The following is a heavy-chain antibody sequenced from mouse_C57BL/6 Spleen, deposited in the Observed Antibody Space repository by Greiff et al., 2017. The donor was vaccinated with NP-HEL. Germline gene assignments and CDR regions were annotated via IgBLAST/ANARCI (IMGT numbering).Heavy chain of an antibody. V-gene: IGHV1-18*01. CDR1: GYTFTDYN. CDR2: INPNNGGT. J-gene: IGHJ2*01. Sequence: EVQLQQSGPELVKPGASVKIPCKASGYTFTDYNMDWVKQSHGKSLEWIGDINPNNGGTIYNQKFKGKATLTVDQSSSTAYMELRSLTSEDTAVYYCARWRYYGSRGDYWGQGTTLTVSS. CDR3: ARWRYYGSRGDY. D-gene: IGHD1-1*01.